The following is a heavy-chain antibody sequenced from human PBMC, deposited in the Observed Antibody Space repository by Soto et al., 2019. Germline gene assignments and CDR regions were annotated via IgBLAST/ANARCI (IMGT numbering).Heavy chain of an antibody. CDR1: GGSISSGDYY. V-gene: IGHV4-30-4*01. CDR2: IYYSGST. Sequence: SETLSLTXTVSGGSISSGDYYWSWIRQPPGKGLEWIGYIYYSGSTYYNPSLKSRVTISVDTSKNQFSLKLSSVTAADTAVYYCARDRREDAFDIWGQGTMVTVSS. CDR3: ARDRREDAFDI. J-gene: IGHJ3*02.